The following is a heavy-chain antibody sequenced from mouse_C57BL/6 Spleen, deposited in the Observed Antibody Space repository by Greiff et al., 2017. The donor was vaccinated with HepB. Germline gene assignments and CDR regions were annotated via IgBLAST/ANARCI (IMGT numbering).Heavy chain of an antibody. CDR2: INPNNGGT. J-gene: IGHJ3*01. V-gene: IGHV1-22*01. CDR1: GYTFTDYN. CDR3: ARGNYGSPWFAY. Sequence: EVHLVESGPELVKPGASVKMSCKASGYTFTDYNMHWVKQSHGKSLEWIGYINPNNGGTSYNQKFKGKATLTVNKSSSTAYMELRSLTSEDSAVYYCARGNYGSPWFAYWGQGTLVTVSA. D-gene: IGHD1-1*01.